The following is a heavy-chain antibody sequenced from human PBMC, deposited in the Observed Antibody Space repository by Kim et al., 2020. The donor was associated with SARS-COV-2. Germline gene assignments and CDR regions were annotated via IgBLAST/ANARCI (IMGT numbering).Heavy chain of an antibody. D-gene: IGHD6-13*01. Sequence: GGSLRLSCAASGFTFSDYYMTWIRQAPGKGLEWVSYISSSSSYTNYADSVKGRFTISRDNAKNSLYLQMNSLRAEDTAVYYCARKYTSSWGLSYYFDYWGQGTLVTVSS. J-gene: IGHJ4*02. CDR3: ARKYTSSWGLSYYFDY. CDR1: GFTFSDYY. CDR2: ISSSSSYT. V-gene: IGHV3-11*03.